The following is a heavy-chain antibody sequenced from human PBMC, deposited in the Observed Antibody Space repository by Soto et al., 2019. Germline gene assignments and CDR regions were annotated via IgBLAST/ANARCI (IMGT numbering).Heavy chain of an antibody. CDR3: ASGSGGSYYDY. V-gene: IGHV4-31*03. D-gene: IGHD2-15*01. CDR1: GGSISSGGYY. CDR2: IYYSGST. Sequence: QVQLQESGPGLVKPSQTLSLTCTVSGGSISSGGYYWSWIRQHPGKGLEWIGYIYYSGSTYYNPSLKSRVTISVEASKNPFSLKLSSVPAADTAVYYCASGSGGSYYDYWGQGTLVTVSS. J-gene: IGHJ4*02.